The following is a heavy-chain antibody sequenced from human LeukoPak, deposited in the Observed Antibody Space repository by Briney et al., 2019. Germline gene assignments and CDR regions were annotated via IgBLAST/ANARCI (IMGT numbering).Heavy chain of an antibody. Sequence: SETLSLTCTVSGGPMNNYYWSWIRQPPAKGLEWLASIYYSGAPTYHPSLKRRATISVDTSKNQFSLKMRSVTTADTAVYFCARESDWLFDSWGQGALVTVSS. CDR1: GGPMNNYY. D-gene: IGHD3-9*01. CDR3: ARESDWLFDS. V-gene: IGHV4-59*01. CDR2: IYYSGAP. J-gene: IGHJ4*02.